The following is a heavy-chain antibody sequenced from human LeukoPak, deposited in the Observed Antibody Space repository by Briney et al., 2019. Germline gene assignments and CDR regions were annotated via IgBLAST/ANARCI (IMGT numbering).Heavy chain of an antibody. CDR1: GYTFTSYW. D-gene: IGHD3-22*01. Sequence: GESLKISCKGSGYTFTSYWIGWVRQMPGKGLEWMGIIYPGDSDTRYSPSFQGQVTISADKSISTAYLQWSGLKASDTAMYYCARPYYDSSLGYWGQGTLVTVSS. CDR2: IYPGDSDT. V-gene: IGHV5-51*01. J-gene: IGHJ4*02. CDR3: ARPYYDSSLGY.